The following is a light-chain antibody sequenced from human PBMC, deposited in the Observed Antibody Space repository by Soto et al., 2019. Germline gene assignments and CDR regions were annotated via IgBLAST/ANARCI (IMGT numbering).Light chain of an antibody. CDR1: PSVSSY. CDR3: QHRSNWPPLT. Sequence: EIVLTQSPATLSLSPGERATLSCRASPSVSSYLAWYQKTPGQAPRLLLYDASNSATGIPARFSGSGSGTDFNLTISGSQPEDFAVSYCQHRSNWPPLTFGGGTKVEIK. J-gene: IGKJ4*01. V-gene: IGKV3-11*01. CDR2: DAS.